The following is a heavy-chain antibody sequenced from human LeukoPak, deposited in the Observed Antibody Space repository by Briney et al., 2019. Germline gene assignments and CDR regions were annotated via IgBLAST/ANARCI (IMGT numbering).Heavy chain of an antibody. CDR3: ARGGYYGSGRYYFDS. D-gene: IGHD3-3*01. J-gene: IGHJ4*02. CDR1: GFTFSSYW. CDR2: IKSDGSNT. V-gene: IGHV3-74*01. Sequence: GRSLRLSCAASGFTFSSYWMHWVRQAPGKGLVWVSRIKSDGSNTNYADSVKGRFTISRDNAKNTLHLQMNSLRAEDTAVYYCARGGYYGSGRYYFDSWGQGTLVTVSS.